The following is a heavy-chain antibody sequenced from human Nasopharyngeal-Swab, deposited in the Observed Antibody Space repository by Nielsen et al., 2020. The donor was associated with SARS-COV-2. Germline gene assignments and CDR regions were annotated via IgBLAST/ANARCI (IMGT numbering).Heavy chain of an antibody. J-gene: IGHJ5*02. Sequence: SGPTLVKPTETLRLTCTFSGFSLSTSGVGVGWIRQPPGKALEWLALIYWHDERRYRPSLKSRLTITKDTSKNQVVLTMTNMDPVDTGTYYCAHRLTTVTTSSFDPWGQGTLVTVSS. CDR1: GFSLSTSGVG. CDR3: AHRLTTVTTSSFDP. V-gene: IGHV2-5*01. D-gene: IGHD4-17*01. CDR2: IYWHDER.